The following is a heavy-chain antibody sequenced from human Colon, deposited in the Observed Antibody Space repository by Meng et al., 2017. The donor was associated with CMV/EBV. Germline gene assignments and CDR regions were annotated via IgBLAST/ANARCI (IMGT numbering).Heavy chain of an antibody. Sequence: SLKISCAASGFTFDDYAMHWVRQAPGKGLEWVSGISWNSGSIGYADSVKGRFTISRDNAKNSLYLQMNSLRAEDTAFYYCAKARGSSTSCSDYWGQGTLVTVSS. V-gene: IGHV3-9*01. D-gene: IGHD2-2*01. CDR3: AKARGSSTSCSDY. J-gene: IGHJ4*02. CDR2: ISWNSGSI. CDR1: GFTFDDYA.